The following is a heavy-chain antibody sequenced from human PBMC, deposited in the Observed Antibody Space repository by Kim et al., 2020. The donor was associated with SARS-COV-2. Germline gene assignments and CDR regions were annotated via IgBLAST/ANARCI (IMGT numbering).Heavy chain of an antibody. CDR3: AKNRNGVASCADY. D-gene: IGHD3-3*01. CDR2: TTTSGAST. CDR1: GLTFCSYA. J-gene: IGHJ4*02. V-gene: IGHV3-23*01. Sequence: GGSLRLSCAASGLTFCSYAMSWVRQAPGKGLEWISATTTSGASTYYADSVKGRFTISRDNPKNMLFLQMNSLRAEDTAVYYCAKNRNGVASCADYWGQGTLVTVSS.